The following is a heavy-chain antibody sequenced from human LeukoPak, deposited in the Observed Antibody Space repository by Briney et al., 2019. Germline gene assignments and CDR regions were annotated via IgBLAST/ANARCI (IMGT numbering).Heavy chain of an antibody. J-gene: IGHJ4*02. CDR2: IYSGGST. Sequence: GGSLRLSCAASGFILSSNYMSWVRQAPGKGLEWVSVIYSGGSTFYADSVKGRFTISRDNSKNTLFLQMNSLTAEDTAVYYCASSGWPRSLDYWGQGTLVTVSS. V-gene: IGHV3-53*01. CDR1: GFILSSNY. CDR3: ASSGWPRSLDY. D-gene: IGHD6-19*01.